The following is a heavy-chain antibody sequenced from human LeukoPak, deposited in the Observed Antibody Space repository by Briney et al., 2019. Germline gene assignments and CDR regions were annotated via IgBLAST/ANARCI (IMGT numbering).Heavy chain of an antibody. CDR2: IYYSGST. CDR3: ARTKGYDSSDDAFDI. V-gene: IGHV4-31*03. D-gene: IGHD3-22*01. J-gene: IGHJ3*02. CDR1: GGSIRSGDYS. Sequence: SETLSLTCTVSGGSIRSGDYSWNWIRQHPGKGLEWIGYIYYSGSTYYNPSLTSRVTMSVDTSKNQFSLKLSSVTAADTAVYYCARTKGYDSSDDAFDIWGQGTMVTVSS.